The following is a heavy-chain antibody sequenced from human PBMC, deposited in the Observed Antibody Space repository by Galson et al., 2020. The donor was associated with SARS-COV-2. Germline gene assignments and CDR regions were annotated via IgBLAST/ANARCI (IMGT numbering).Heavy chain of an antibody. V-gene: IGHV3-11*01. CDR2: ISSSGSTI. Sequence: NSGGSLRLSCAASGFTFSDYYMSWIRQAPGKGLEWVSYISSSGSTIYYADSVKGRFTISRDNAKNSLYLQKNSLRAEDTAVYYCAREALSEITIFGVVIYRYFDYWGQGTLVTVSS. CDR3: AREALSEITIFGVVIYRYFDY. J-gene: IGHJ4*02. CDR1: GFTFSDYY. D-gene: IGHD3-3*01.